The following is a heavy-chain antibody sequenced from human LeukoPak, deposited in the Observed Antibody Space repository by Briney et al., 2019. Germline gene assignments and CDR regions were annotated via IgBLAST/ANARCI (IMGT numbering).Heavy chain of an antibody. CDR2: INHSGST. Sequence: SETLSLTCTVSGGSISSYYWSWIRQPPGKGLEWIGEINHSGSTNYNPSLKSRVTISVDTSKNQFSLKLSSVTAADTAVYYCARQSDYYGSGSYFIGWGQGTLVTVSS. J-gene: IGHJ4*02. CDR3: ARQSDYYGSGSYFIG. CDR1: GGSISSYY. D-gene: IGHD3-10*01. V-gene: IGHV4-34*01.